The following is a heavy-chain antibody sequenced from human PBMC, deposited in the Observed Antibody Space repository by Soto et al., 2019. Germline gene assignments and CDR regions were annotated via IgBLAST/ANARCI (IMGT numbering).Heavy chain of an antibody. V-gene: IGHV3-11*01. D-gene: IGHD2-15*01. CDR2: ISSSGTSI. J-gene: IGHJ6*02. CDR3: AREEVPGGYYYYGMGV. CDR1: GFTLNDFH. Sequence: PGGSLRLSCAASGFTLNDFHMNWIRQAPGQGLEWLCYISSSGTSIYYADSVKGRFTISRDTAKNSLYLQMNSLRVEDTAVYYCAREEVPGGYYYYGMGVWGQGTTVTVSS.